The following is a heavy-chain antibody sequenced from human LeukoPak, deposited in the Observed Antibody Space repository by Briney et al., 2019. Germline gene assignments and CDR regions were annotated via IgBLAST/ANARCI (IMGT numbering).Heavy chain of an antibody. V-gene: IGHV3-72*01. Sequence: GGSLRLSCEGSGFTFSDHHMDWVRQAPGMGLEWVGCGPARNKPNSCSTQYAASVRGRFTISRDDSKNSMYLQIDGLRAEDTAMYYCTRVLTTDRGWYTFEFWGQGVLVTVSS. CDR2: GPARNKPNSCST. J-gene: IGHJ4*02. D-gene: IGHD6-19*01. CDR1: GFTFSDHH. CDR3: TRVLTTDRGWYTFEF.